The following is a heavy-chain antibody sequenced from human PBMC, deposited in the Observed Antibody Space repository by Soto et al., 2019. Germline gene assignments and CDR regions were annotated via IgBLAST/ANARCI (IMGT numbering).Heavy chain of an antibody. CDR1: GYTFTSYY. J-gene: IGHJ5*02. CDR2: INPSGGST. D-gene: IGHD3-22*01. V-gene: IGHV1-46*01. CDR3: ARPIQYYFDTSAQSAWFDP. Sequence: ASVKVSCKASGYTFTSYYMHWVRQAPGQGLEWMGIINPSGGSTSYAQKFQGRVTMTRDTSTSTVYMELSSLRSEDTAVYYCARPIQYYFDTSAQSAWFDPWGQGTLVTVSP.